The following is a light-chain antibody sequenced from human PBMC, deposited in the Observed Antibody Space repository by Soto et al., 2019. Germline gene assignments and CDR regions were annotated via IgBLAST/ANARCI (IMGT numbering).Light chain of an antibody. J-gene: IGKJ1*01. CDR2: GAS. V-gene: IGKV3-15*01. CDR1: QSVSSN. CDR3: QQYNNWPRT. Sequence: EIVMTQSPATLSVSPGERATLSCRASQSVSSNLAWYQQKPGQAPRLLIYGASTRATCIPARFSGSQSGTEFTLTISSLQSEDFAVYYCQQYNNWPRTFGQGTRVDIK.